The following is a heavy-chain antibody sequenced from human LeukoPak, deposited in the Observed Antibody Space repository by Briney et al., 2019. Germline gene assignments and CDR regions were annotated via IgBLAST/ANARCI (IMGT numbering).Heavy chain of an antibody. V-gene: IGHV3-66*01. D-gene: IGHD1-26*01. J-gene: IGHJ4*02. CDR3: ARDRRGATSSFDY. Sequence: GGSLRLSCAASGFTVSSNYMTWVRQAPGKGLEWVSVIYSGGSTYYADSVKGRFTISRDNSKNTLYLQMNSLRAEDTAVYYCARDRRGATSSFDYWGQGTLVTVSS. CDR2: IYSGGST. CDR1: GFTVSSNY.